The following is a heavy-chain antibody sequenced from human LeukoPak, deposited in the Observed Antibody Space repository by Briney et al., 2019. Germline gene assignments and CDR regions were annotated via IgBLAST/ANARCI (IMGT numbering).Heavy chain of an antibody. CDR3: ARDVYYGSGSPRLDY. J-gene: IGHJ4*02. V-gene: IGHV3-48*01. CDR2: ISSSSSTI. D-gene: IGHD3-10*01. CDR1: GFTFSSYS. Sequence: GGSLRLSCAASGFTFSSYSMNWVRQAPGKGLEWVSYISSSSSTIYYADSVKGRFTISRDNAKNSLYLQMNSLRAEDTAVYYCARDVYYGSGSPRLDYWGQGTLVTVSS.